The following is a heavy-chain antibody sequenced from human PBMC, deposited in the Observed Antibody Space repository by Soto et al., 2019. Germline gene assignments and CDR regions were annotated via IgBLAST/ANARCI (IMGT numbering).Heavy chain of an antibody. CDR3: ARGSERYCSGGSCYEDGMDV. V-gene: IGHV3-74*01. J-gene: IGHJ6*02. CDR1: GFTFSSYW. CDR2: INSDGSST. Sequence: EVQLVESGGGLVQPGGSLRLSCAASGFTFSSYWMHWVRQAPGKGLVWVSRINSDGSSTSYADSVKGRFTISRDNAKNTLYRQMNSLRAEDTAVYYCARGSERYCSGGSCYEDGMDVWGQGTTVTVSS. D-gene: IGHD2-15*01.